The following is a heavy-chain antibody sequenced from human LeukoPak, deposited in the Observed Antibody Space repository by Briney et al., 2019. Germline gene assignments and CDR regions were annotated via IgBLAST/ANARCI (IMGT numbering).Heavy chain of an antibody. CDR1: GGTFSSYA. J-gene: IGHJ4*02. Sequence: VASVKVSCKASGGTFSSYAISWVRQAPGQGLEWMGGIIPIFGTANYAQKFQGRVTITTDESTSTAYMELSSLRSEDMAVYYCARVAVAGRGAFDYWGQGTLVTVSS. V-gene: IGHV1-69*05. CDR3: ARVAVAGRGAFDY. D-gene: IGHD6-19*01. CDR2: IIPIFGTA.